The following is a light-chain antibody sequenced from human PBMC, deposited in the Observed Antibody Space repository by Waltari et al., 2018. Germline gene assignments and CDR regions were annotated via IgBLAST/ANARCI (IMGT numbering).Light chain of an antibody. CDR1: KNVYTN. J-gene: IGKJ1*01. Sequence: IVMTQSPPPLSVSQGARAPCSCRASKNVYTNLAWYQQKPGQAPRLLIYGASTRATDIPARFSGSGSGTEFTLTISSLESEDFAIFYCQQYMNWPRTFGQGTKVEIK. CDR3: QQYMNWPRT. CDR2: GAS. V-gene: IGKV3-15*01.